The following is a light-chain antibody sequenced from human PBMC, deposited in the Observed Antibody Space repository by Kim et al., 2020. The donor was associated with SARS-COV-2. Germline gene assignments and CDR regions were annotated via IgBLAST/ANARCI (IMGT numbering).Light chain of an antibody. CDR3: QSYDSSNWV. CDR1: SGSIAGNY. J-gene: IGLJ3*02. V-gene: IGLV6-57*03. CDR2: EDN. Sequence: KTLTISCTRSSGSIAGNYVQWYQQRPGSAPTTVIYEDNQRPSGVPDRFSGSIDSSSNSASLTISGLKTEDEADYYCQSYDSSNWVFGGGTQLTVL.